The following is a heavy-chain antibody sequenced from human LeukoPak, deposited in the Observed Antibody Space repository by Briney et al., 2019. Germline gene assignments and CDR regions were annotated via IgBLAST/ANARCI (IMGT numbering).Heavy chain of an antibody. D-gene: IGHD2-15*01. V-gene: IGHV4-61*02. CDR3: ARGLLWLLDAFDI. J-gene: IGHJ3*02. CDR1: GGSISSDSYY. Sequence: PSQTLSLTCTVSGGSISSDSYYWSWIRQPAGKGLEWIGRIYTSGSTNHNPSLTSRVTISVDTSKNQFSLKLSAVTAADAAVHYCARGLLWLLDAFDIWGQGTMVTVSS. CDR2: IYTSGST.